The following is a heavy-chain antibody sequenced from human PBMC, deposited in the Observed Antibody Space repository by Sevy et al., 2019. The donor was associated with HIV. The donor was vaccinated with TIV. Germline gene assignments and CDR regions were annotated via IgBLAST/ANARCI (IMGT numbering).Heavy chain of an antibody. CDR2: IWYDGSNK. CDR3: ARSPIAAAGRYFDY. CDR1: GFTFSSYG. D-gene: IGHD6-13*01. V-gene: IGHV3-33*01. J-gene: IGHJ4*02. Sequence: GGSLRLSCAASGFTFSSYGMHWVRQAPGKGLEWVAVIWYDGSNKYYADSVKGRFTISRDNSKNTLYLQMNSLRAEDTAVSYCARSPIAAAGRYFDYWGQGTLVTVSS.